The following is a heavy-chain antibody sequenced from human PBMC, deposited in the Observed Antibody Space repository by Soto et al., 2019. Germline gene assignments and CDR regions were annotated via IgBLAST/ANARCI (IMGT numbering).Heavy chain of an antibody. CDR2: IYPPDSAT. CDR3: ARVGFGVYVGSYYYYGMDL. Sequence: GDSLNISCKGSEDKFRNYLLAWVRQLPGKGLEWMGIIYPPDSATKYSPSFEGQVTISVDKSINTAYLQWSGLKASDTAIYYCARVGFGVYVGSYYYYGMDLWGQGTKVTVS. D-gene: IGHD3-16*01. J-gene: IGHJ6*02. CDR1: EDKFRNYL. V-gene: IGHV5-51*01.